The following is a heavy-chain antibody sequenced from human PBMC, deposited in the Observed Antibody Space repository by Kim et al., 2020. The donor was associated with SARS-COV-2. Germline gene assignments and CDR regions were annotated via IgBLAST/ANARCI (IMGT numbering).Heavy chain of an antibody. J-gene: IGHJ6*02. CDR3: ARCIAVAGNWGYYYYGMDV. V-gene: IGHV4-59*13. CDR1: GGSISSYY. D-gene: IGHD6-19*01. Sequence: SETLSLTCTVSGGSISSYYWSWIRQPPGKGLEWIGYIYYSGSTNYNPSLKSRVTISVDTSKNQFSLKLSSVTAADTAVYYCARCIAVAGNWGYYYYGMDVWGQGTTVTVSS. CDR2: IYYSGST.